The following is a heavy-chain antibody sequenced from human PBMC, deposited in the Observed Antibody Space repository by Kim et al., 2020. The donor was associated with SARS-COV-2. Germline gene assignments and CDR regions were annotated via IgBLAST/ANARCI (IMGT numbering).Heavy chain of an antibody. D-gene: IGHD2-2*01. CDR1: GFTFSSYG. Sequence: GGSLRLSCAASGFTFSSYGMHWVRQAPGKGLEWVAVISYDGSNKYYADSVKGRFTISRDNSKNTLYLQMNSLRAEDTAVYYCAKDLRPGPLFVVVPAGFDYWGQGTLVTVSS. CDR2: ISYDGSNK. CDR3: AKDLRPGPLFVVVPAGFDY. J-gene: IGHJ4*02. V-gene: IGHV3-30*18.